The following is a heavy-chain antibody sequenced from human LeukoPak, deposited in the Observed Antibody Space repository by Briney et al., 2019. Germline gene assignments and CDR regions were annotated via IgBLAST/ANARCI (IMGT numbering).Heavy chain of an antibody. CDR3: ARAWSRRNPYDAFDI. D-gene: IGHD3-3*01. V-gene: IGHV1-2*06. CDR2: INPNSGGT. J-gene: IGHJ3*02. Sequence: ASVKVSCKASGYTFTGYYMHWVRQAPRQGLEWMGRINPNSGGTNYAQKFQGRVTMTRDTSISTAYMELSRLRSGDTAVYYCARAWSRRNPYDAFDIWGQGTMVTVSS. CDR1: GYTFTGYY.